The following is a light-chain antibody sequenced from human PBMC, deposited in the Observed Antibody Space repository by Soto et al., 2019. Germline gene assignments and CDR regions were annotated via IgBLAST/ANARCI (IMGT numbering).Light chain of an antibody. Sequence: QSVLTQPPSVSAAPGQRVTISCSGNSSNVGDNFVSWYQQPPEAAPKLLIYDNHKRPSGIPDRFSGSKSGTSATLGITGLQTGDEADYYCATWDGSLSVVEFGGGTQLTVL. CDR2: DNH. CDR3: ATWDGSLSVVE. V-gene: IGLV1-51*01. CDR1: SSNVGDNF. J-gene: IGLJ3*02.